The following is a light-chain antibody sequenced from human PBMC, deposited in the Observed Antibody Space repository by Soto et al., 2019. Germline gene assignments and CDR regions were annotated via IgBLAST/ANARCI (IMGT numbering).Light chain of an antibody. CDR2: AAS. V-gene: IGKV1-27*01. J-gene: IGKJ3*01. CDR1: QGLSNY. Sequence: DIQMTQSPSSLSASVGDRVTITCRASQGLSNYLAWYQQKPGKVPKLLIYAASTLQSGVPSRFSGSGSVTDFTLTISSLQPEDVATYYCQKYNSAPSFGPGTKVDIK. CDR3: QKYNSAPS.